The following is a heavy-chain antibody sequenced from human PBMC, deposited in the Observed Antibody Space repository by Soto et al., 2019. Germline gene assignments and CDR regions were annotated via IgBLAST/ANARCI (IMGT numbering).Heavy chain of an antibody. CDR2: INHSGNT. Sequence: SETLSLTCAVYGGSFSCYYWSWIRQPPGKGLEWIGEINHSGNTNYNPSLKSRVTISVDTSKNQFSLKLSSVTAADTAVYYCARTLRFLEWLLYDYYGMDVWGQGTTVTVSS. CDR1: GGSFSCYY. D-gene: IGHD3-3*01. V-gene: IGHV4-34*01. CDR3: ARTLRFLEWLLYDYYGMDV. J-gene: IGHJ6*02.